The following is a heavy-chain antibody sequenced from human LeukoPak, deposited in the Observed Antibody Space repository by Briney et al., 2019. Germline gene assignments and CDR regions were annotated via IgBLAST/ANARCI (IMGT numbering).Heavy chain of an antibody. Sequence: SQTLSLTCAISGDSVSSNSATWIWIRQSPSRGLEWLRRTYYRSKWYNDYAGSVKSRTTIIPDTSKNQFSLQLNSVIPEYTAVYYCARGDSGWYILGYWGQGTLVTVSS. CDR3: ARGDSGWYILGY. D-gene: IGHD6-19*01. V-gene: IGHV6-1*01. J-gene: IGHJ4*02. CDR2: TYYRSKWYN. CDR1: GDSVSSNSAT.